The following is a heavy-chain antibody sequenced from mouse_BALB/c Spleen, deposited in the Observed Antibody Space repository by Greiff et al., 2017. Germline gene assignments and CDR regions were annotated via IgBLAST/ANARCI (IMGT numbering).Heavy chain of an antibody. CDR3: ARPGNYDYYAMDY. CDR1: GFSLTSYG. CDR2: IWSGGST. D-gene: IGHD2-1*01. Sequence: QVQLKESGPGLVQPSQSLSITCTVSGFSLTSYGVHWVRQSPGKGLEWLGVIWSGGSTDYNAAFISRLSISKDNSKSHVFFKMNSLQANDTAIYYCARPGNYDYYAMDYWGQGTSVTVSS. V-gene: IGHV2-2*02. J-gene: IGHJ4*01.